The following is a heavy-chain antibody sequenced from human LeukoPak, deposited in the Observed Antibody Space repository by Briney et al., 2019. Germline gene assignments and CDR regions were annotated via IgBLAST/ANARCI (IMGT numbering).Heavy chain of an antibody. CDR1: GYTFTGYY. CDR2: INPSGGST. D-gene: IGHD1-26*01. Sequence: ASVKVSCKASGYTFTGYYMHWVRQAPGQGLEWMGIINPSGGSTSYAQKFQGRVTMTRDMSTSTVYMELSSLRSEDTAVYYCARGGDEGQNSGSSDYWGQGTLVTVSS. V-gene: IGHV1-46*01. J-gene: IGHJ4*02. CDR3: ARGGDEGQNSGSSDY.